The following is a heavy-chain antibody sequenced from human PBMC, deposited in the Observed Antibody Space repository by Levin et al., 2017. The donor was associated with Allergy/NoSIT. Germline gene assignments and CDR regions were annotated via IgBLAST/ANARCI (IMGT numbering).Heavy chain of an antibody. J-gene: IGHJ5*02. CDR1: GGSFSGYY. V-gene: IGHV4-34*01. Sequence: SETLSLTCAVYGGSFSGYYWSWIRQPPGKGLEWIGEINHSGSTNYNPSLKSRVTISVDTSKNQFSLKLSSVTAADTAVYYCARVWGLLWFGSGLDTNWFDPWGQGTLVTVSS. CDR2: INHSGST. D-gene: IGHD3-10*01. CDR3: ARVWGLLWFGSGLDTNWFDP.